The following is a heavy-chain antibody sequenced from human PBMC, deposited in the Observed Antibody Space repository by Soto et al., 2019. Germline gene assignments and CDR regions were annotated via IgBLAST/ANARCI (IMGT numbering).Heavy chain of an antibody. J-gene: IGHJ5*02. V-gene: IGHV4-34*01. CDR1: GASLSDNY. Sequence: SETLSLTCAVYGASLSDNYCNWLRQPPGKGLEWIGEINHSGNTNYNPSLRSRVTISIDTSKNQLSLNLRSVSAADTAVYYCARGRAEFDAWGQGTPVTVSS. D-gene: IGHD6-19*01. CDR2: INHSGNT. CDR3: ARGRAEFDA.